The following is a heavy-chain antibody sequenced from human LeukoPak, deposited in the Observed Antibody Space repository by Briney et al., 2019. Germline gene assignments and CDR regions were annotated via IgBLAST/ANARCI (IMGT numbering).Heavy chain of an antibody. Sequence: PGGSLRLSCTASGLPFSSYEMTWVRQAAGKGLEWVANINQDGSEKYHAASVKGRFTISRDNARNSLYLQMNSLTAEDTAVYYCSGGSHFDYWGRGSLVTVSS. CDR3: SGGSHFDY. CDR1: GLPFSSYE. J-gene: IGHJ4*02. CDR2: INQDGSEK. D-gene: IGHD1-26*01. V-gene: IGHV3-7*01.